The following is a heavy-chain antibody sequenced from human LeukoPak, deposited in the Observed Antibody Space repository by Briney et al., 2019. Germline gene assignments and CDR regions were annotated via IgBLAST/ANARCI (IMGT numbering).Heavy chain of an antibody. CDR3: ARDLEMATISSATV. CDR2: INPNSGGT. CDR1: GYTFTGYY. V-gene: IGHV1-2*02. D-gene: IGHD5-24*01. Sequence: ASVTVSCKPSGYTFTGYYMHWVRQAPGQGVEWMGWINPNSGGTNYAQKFPGRVNMTRDTSISTAYMELSRLRSDDTAVYYCARDLEMATISSATVWGQGTLVTVSS. J-gene: IGHJ4*02.